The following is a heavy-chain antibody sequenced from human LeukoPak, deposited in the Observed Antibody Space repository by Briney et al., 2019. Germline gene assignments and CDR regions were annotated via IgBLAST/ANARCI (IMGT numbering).Heavy chain of an antibody. V-gene: IGHV3-23*01. J-gene: IGHJ4*02. CDR2: ISGSGGST. Sequence: GGSLRLSCAASGFTFSSYGMSWVRQAPGKGLEWVSAISGSGGSTYYADSVKGRFTISRDNAKNSLYLQMNSLRAEDTAVYYCARDVYYDYVWGSYRYGYYFDYWGQGTLVIVSS. CDR3: ARDVYYDYVWGSYRYGYYFDY. D-gene: IGHD3-16*02. CDR1: GFTFSSYG.